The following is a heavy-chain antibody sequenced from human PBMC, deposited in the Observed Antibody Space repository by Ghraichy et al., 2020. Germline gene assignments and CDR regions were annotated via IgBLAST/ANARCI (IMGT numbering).Heavy chain of an antibody. J-gene: IGHJ3*02. CDR2: ISGSGGST. Sequence: GGSLRLSCAASGFTFSSYAMSWVRQAPGKGLEWVSAISGSGGSTYYADSVKGRFTISRDNSKNTLYLQMNSLRAEDTAVYYCAKDQAYYYDSSGYYYGRRSNDAFDIWGQGTMVTVSS. D-gene: IGHD3-22*01. CDR3: AKDQAYYYDSSGYYYGRRSNDAFDI. V-gene: IGHV3-23*01. CDR1: GFTFSSYA.